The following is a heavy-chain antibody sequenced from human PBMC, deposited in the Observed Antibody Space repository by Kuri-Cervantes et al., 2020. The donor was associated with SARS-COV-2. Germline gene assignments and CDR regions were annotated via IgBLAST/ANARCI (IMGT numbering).Heavy chain of an antibody. CDR2: MNPNTDTT. J-gene: IGHJ6*03. D-gene: IGHD6-19*01. Sequence: ASVKVSCKASGYTFTSYDINWVRQATGQGLEWVGWMNPNTDTTGHAQKFQGRVTMTWNTSISTAYMELRSLTFEDTAVYYCARTIAVGPSSFYYYYYMDVWGEGTTVTVSS. CDR1: GYTFTSYD. V-gene: IGHV1-8*01. CDR3: ARTIAVGPSSFYYYYYMDV.